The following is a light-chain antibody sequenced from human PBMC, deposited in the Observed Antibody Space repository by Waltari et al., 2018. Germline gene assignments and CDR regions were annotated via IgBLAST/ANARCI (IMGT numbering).Light chain of an antibody. J-gene: IGLJ1*01. V-gene: IGLV2-23*02. CDR2: EVS. CDR1: TSDVGSYTL. Sequence: QSALTQPASVSGSPGQSITISCTGTTSDVGSYTLVSWYQHHPGKAPELIIFEVSERPSGVSNRSSGSKTGNTASLTICGRKAEDEADYHCCSYAGNSIYVFGTGTRVTVL. CDR3: CSYAGNSIYV.